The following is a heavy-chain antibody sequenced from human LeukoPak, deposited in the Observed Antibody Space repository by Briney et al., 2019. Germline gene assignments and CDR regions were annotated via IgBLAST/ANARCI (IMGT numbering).Heavy chain of an antibody. CDR2: ISSSSSYI. J-gene: IGHJ4*02. V-gene: IGHV3-21*01. D-gene: IGHD6-19*01. CDR1: GFTVSTNY. CDR3: ARDLEGQWLVEGGYFDY. Sequence: GGSLRLSCAASGFTVSTNYMSWVRQAPGKGLEWVSSISSSSSYIYYADSVKGRFTISRDNAKNSLYLQMNSLRAEDTAVYYCARDLEGQWLVEGGYFDYWGQGTLVTVSS.